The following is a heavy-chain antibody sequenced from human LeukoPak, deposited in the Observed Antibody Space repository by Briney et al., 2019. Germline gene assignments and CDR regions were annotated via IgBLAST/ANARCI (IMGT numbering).Heavy chain of an antibody. D-gene: IGHD5-18*01. J-gene: IGHJ4*02. V-gene: IGHV4-39*07. Sequence: PSETLSLTCTVSGGSISSSSYYWGWIRQPPGKGLEWIGSIYYSGSTYYNPSLKSRVTISVDTSKNQFSLKLSSVTAADTAVYYCARDWGDTAMVIHSFDYWSQGTLVTVSS. CDR1: GGSISSSSYY. CDR2: IYYSGST. CDR3: ARDWGDTAMVIHSFDY.